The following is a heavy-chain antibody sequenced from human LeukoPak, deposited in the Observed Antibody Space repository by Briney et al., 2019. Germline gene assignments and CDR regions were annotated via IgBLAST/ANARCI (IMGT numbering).Heavy chain of an antibody. CDR3: ARGDLRYFDWSHFDY. Sequence: GASVKVSCKASGYTFTSYDINWVRQATGQGLEWMGWISAYNGNTNYAQKLQGRVTMTTDTSTSTAYMELRSLRSDDTAVYYCARGDLRYFDWSHFDYWGQGTLVTVSS. CDR2: ISAYNGNT. V-gene: IGHV1-18*01. D-gene: IGHD3-9*01. CDR1: GYTFTSYD. J-gene: IGHJ4*02.